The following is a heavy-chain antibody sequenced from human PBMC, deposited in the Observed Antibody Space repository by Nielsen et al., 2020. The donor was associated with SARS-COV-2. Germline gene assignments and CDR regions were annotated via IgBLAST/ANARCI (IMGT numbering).Heavy chain of an antibody. CDR2: ISDVGDYT. V-gene: IGHV3-11*05. Sequence: GGSLRLSCAVSGFTFSDFYMSWIRQAPGKGLEWVSYISDVGDYTNYADSVKGRSTISRDNAKNSLYLHVNSLRAEDTAVYYCARVVYGAAVRHSTLGFDSGGQGALVTVSA. CDR3: ARVVYGAAVRHSTLGFDS. J-gene: IGHJ4*02. D-gene: IGHD6-13*01. CDR1: GFTFSDFY.